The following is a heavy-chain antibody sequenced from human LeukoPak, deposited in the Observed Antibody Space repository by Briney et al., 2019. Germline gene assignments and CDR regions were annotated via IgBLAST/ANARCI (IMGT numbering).Heavy chain of an antibody. Sequence: GGSLRLSRAASGFTFSRHWMGWVRLAPGKGPEWVASIKQDGSQYYVDSVKGRFIISRDNAKNSLYLQMNSLRAEDTAVYSCARGPDYGDRLDFFDYWGQGPLVTVSS. D-gene: IGHD4-17*01. J-gene: IGHJ4*02. CDR1: GFTFSRHW. CDR3: ARGPDYGDRLDFFDY. CDR2: IKQDGSQ. V-gene: IGHV3-7*01.